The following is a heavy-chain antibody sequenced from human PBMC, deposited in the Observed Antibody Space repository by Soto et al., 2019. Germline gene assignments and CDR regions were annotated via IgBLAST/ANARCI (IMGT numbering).Heavy chain of an antibody. V-gene: IGHV1-8*01. CDR3: ARLRGSWFDP. J-gene: IGHJ5*02. CDR1: AYTFTSFG. CDR2: MNPNSGNT. Sequence: ASVPVSCKASAYTFTSFGIGWVRHAPGQGLEGMGWMNPNSGNTGYAQKFQGRVTMTRNTSISTAYMELSSLRSEDTAVYYCARLRGSWFDPWGQGTLVTVSS.